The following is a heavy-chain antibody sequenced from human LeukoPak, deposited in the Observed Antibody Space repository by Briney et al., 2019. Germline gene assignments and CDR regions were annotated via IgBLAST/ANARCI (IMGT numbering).Heavy chain of an antibody. D-gene: IGHD2-15*01. J-gene: IGHJ6*03. CDR1: GYTFTSYD. CDR2: MNPNSGNT. V-gene: IGHV1-8*03. CDR3: AREVVVVAANLGDYYYMDV. Sequence: ASVKVSCKASGYTFTSYDINWVRQATGQGLEWMGWMNPNSGNTGYAQKFQGRVTITRNTSISTAYMELSSLRSEDTAVYYCAREVVVVAANLGDYYYMDVWGKGTTVTVSS.